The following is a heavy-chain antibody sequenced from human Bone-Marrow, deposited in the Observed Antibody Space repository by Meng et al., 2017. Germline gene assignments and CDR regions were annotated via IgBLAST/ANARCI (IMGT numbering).Heavy chain of an antibody. CDR1: GYTFPDYW. Sequence: QGQLVQCGGEVKKPGASVRVSCKASGYTFPDYWLHWVRRAPGQGLEWMGRINPKSGDTHYAQKFQGRVTMTGDTSISTAYMELSGLRSDDTAMYYCARDEDISAAGKLFGDYWGQGTLVTVSS. V-gene: IGHV1-2*06. CDR3: ARDEDISAAGKLFGDY. J-gene: IGHJ4*02. CDR2: INPKSGDT. D-gene: IGHD6-13*01.